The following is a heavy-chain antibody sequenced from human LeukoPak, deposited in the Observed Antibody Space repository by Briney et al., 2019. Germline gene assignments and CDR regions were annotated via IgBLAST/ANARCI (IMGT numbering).Heavy chain of an antibody. V-gene: IGHV4-59*12. Sequence: PSETLSLTCTVSGGSISSYYWSWIRQPPGKGLEWIGYVYYSGTTNYNPSLKSRVTMSVDTSKNQFSLKLSSVTAADTAVYYCARDGRIAAGGWFDPWGQGILVTVSS. J-gene: IGHJ5*02. CDR1: GGSISSYY. CDR3: ARDGRIAAGGWFDP. D-gene: IGHD6-13*01. CDR2: VYYSGTT.